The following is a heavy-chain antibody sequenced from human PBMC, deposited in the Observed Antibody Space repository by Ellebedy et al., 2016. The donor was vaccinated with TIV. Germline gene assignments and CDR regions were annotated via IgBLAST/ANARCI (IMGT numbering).Heavy chain of an antibody. CDR3: ASNRQWLVFSY. CDR2: IIPIFGTA. Sequence: SVKVSXXASGGTFSSYAISWVRQAPGQGLEWMGGIIPIFGTANYAQKFQGRVTITADKSTSTAYMELSSLRSEDTAVYYCASNRQWLVFSYWGQGTLVTVSS. J-gene: IGHJ4*02. D-gene: IGHD6-19*01. V-gene: IGHV1-69*06. CDR1: GGTFSSYA.